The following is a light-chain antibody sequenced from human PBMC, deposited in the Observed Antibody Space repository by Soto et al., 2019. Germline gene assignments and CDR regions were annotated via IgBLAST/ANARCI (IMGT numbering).Light chain of an antibody. CDR1: QSVSRN. CDR2: DAS. Sequence: EIVLTQSPATLSLSPGERATLSCRASQSVSRNLAWYQQKPGQAPRLLIYDASNRATGIPAMFIGSWYGKDFPLTINRLEHEDFAFSYCQQRSNWPLTFGGGNKVEI. CDR3: QQRSNWPLT. J-gene: IGKJ4*01. V-gene: IGKV3-11*01.